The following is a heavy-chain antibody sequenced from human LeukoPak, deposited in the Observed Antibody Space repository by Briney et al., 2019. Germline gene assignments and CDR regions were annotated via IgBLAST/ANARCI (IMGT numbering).Heavy chain of an antibody. J-gene: IGHJ6*03. V-gene: IGHV1-69*04. CDR2: IIPILGIA. D-gene: IGHD6-19*01. Sequence: SVKASCKASGGTFSSYTISWVRQAPGQGLEWMGRIIPILGIANYAQKFQGRVTITADKSTSTAYMELSSLRSEDTAVYYCAREGPYSSGWYGDYYYYMDVWGKGTTVTVSS. CDR3: AREGPYSSGWYGDYYYYMDV. CDR1: GGTFSSYT.